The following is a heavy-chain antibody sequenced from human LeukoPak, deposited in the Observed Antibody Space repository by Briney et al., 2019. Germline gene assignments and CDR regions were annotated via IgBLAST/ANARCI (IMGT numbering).Heavy chain of an antibody. CDR1: GGSISSGSYY. CDR3: AREIGRGTGTFDY. Sequence: PSETLSLTCTVSGGSISSGSYYWSWIRQPAGKGLEWIGRIYTSGSTNYNPSLKSRVTISVDTSKNQFSLKLSSVTAADTAVYYCAREIGRGTGTFDYWGQGTPVTVSS. D-gene: IGHD3-10*01. V-gene: IGHV4-61*02. J-gene: IGHJ4*02. CDR2: IYTSGST.